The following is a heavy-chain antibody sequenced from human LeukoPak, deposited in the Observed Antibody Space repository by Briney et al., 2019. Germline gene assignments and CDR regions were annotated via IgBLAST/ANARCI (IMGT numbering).Heavy chain of an antibody. Sequence: SQTLSLTCAVSGGTISSGGYAWSWIRQPPGKGLEWIGYIYHSGSTYYNPSLKSRVTISVDRSKNQFSLKLSSVTAADTAVYYCARGRGYDFDAFDIWGQGTMVTVSS. V-gene: IGHV4-30-2*01. CDR1: GGTISSGGYA. CDR2: IYHSGST. D-gene: IGHD5-12*01. J-gene: IGHJ3*02. CDR3: ARGRGYDFDAFDI.